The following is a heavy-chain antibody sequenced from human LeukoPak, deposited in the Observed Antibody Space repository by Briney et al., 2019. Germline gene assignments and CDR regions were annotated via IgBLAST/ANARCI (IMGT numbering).Heavy chain of an antibody. V-gene: IGHV3-74*01. CDR3: VRDWDHFDFDS. Sequence: GGSLRLPCSASGFTFSNYWMHWVRHVPGKGLVWVSRIKGDGSHTIYADSVKGRFTISRDHAKNTLYLQMKSLRAEDTAVYSWVRDWDHFDFDSWGQGNLVTVSS. CDR1: GFTFSNYW. CDR2: IKGDGSHT. D-gene: IGHD3-9*01. J-gene: IGHJ5*01.